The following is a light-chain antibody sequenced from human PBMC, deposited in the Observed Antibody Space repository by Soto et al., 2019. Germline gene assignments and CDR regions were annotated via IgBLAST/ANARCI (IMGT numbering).Light chain of an antibody. V-gene: IGLV2-14*01. Sequence: QSALTQAACVSGSPGQSITISWAGTSGDVGGYNYVSWYQQHPGKAPKLMIYEVSNRPSGVSNRFSGSKSGNTASLTISGLQAEDEADYYCSSHPSSSTPSYVLATGTKATVL. J-gene: IGLJ1*01. CDR2: EVS. CDR1: SGDVGGYNY. CDR3: SSHPSSSTPSYV.